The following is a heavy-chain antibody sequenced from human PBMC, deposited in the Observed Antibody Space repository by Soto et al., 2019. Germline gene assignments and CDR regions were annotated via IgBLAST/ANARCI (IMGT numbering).Heavy chain of an antibody. CDR1: GGSISSYY. CDR2: IYYSGST. J-gene: IGHJ6*02. D-gene: IGHD4-4*01. V-gene: IGHV4-59*01. CDR3: ASYGRVTTGDYYYYGMDV. Sequence: PSETLSLTCTVSGGSISSYYWSWIRQPPGKGLEWIGYIYYSGSTNYNPSLKSRVTISVDTSKNQFSLKLSSVTAADTAVYYCASYGRVTTGDYYYYGMDVWGQGTTVTVSS.